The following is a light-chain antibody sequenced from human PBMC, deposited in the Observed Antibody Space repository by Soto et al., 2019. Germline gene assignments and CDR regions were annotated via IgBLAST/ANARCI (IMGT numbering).Light chain of an antibody. Sequence: QSVLTQPPSASGTPGQRVTISCSGRSSNIGSNYVYWYQQLPGTAPKLLIYRNNQRPSGVPDRFSGSKSGTSASLAISGLRSEDEADYYCAAWDDSLSGFVVFGGGTKFTVL. J-gene: IGLJ2*01. CDR3: AAWDDSLSGFVV. V-gene: IGLV1-47*01. CDR2: RNN. CDR1: SSNIGSNY.